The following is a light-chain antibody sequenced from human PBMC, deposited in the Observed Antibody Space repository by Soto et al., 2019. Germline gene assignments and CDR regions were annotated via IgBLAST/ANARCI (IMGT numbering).Light chain of an antibody. Sequence: QSALTQPRSVSGSPGQSVTISCTGTSSDVGAYKYVSWYQHHPGKVPELIIYDVTKRPSGVPDRFSGSKSGNTASLTISGLQTEDEADYYSSSYAGSYTVIFGGGTKLTVL. CDR1: SSDVGAYKY. J-gene: IGLJ2*01. CDR3: SSYAGSYTVI. V-gene: IGLV2-11*01. CDR2: DVT.